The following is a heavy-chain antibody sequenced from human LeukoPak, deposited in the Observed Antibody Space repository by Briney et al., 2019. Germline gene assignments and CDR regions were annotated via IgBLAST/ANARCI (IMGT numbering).Heavy chain of an antibody. V-gene: IGHV1-18*01. CDR1: GYTFTSYG. CDR2: ISAYNGNT. D-gene: IGHD5-18*01. J-gene: IGHJ3*02. CDR3: ARSGYSYGYRLGAFDI. Sequence: ASAKVSCKASGYTFTSYGISWVRQAPGQGLEWMGWISAYNGNTNYAQKLQGRVTMTTDTSTSTAYMELRSLRSDDTAVYYCARSGYSYGYRLGAFDIWGQGTMVTVSS.